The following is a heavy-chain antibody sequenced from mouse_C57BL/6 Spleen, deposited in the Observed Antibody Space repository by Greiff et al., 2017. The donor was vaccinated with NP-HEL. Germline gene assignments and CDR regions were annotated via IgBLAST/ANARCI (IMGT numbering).Heavy chain of an antibody. J-gene: IGHJ3*01. CDR3: ARGDYGSSCWFAY. CDR2: IYPGDGDT. Sequence: VQLQQSGPELVKPGASVKISCKASGYAFSSSWMNWVKQRPGKGLEWIGRIYPGDGDTNYNGKFKGKATLTADKSSSTAYMQLSSLTSEDSAVYCCARGDYGSSCWFAYWGQGTLVTVSA. V-gene: IGHV1-82*01. CDR1: GYAFSSSW. D-gene: IGHD1-1*01.